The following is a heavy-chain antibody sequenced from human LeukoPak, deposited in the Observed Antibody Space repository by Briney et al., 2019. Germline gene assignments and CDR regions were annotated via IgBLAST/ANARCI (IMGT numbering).Heavy chain of an antibody. Sequence: PSETLSLTCTVSGGSISSSSYYWGWIRQPPGKGLEWIVSIYYSGSTYYNPSLKSRVTISVDTSKNQFSLKLSSVTAADTAVYYCARDRSRYYDSSGYPLPDAFDIWGQGTMVTVSS. CDR3: ARDRSRYYDSSGYPLPDAFDI. D-gene: IGHD3-22*01. CDR1: GGSISSSSYY. V-gene: IGHV4-39*07. CDR2: IYYSGST. J-gene: IGHJ3*02.